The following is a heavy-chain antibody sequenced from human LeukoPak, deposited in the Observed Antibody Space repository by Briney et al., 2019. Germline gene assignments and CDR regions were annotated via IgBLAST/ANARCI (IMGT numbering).Heavy chain of an antibody. Sequence: SEALSLTCTVPGRSISSYYGSWIRQPPGKGLEWNGYIYYSGSTNNNPSLKSRVTISVDKTKTQFSLKLSSVTAADTAVYYCAREAYSSGWYVWGQGTLVTVSS. CDR3: AREAYSSGWYV. V-gene: IGHV4-59*01. D-gene: IGHD6-19*01. CDR2: IYYSGST. J-gene: IGHJ4*02. CDR1: GRSISSYY.